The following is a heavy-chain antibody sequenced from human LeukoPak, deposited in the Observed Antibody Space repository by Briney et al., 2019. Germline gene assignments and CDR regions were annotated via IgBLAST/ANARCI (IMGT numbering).Heavy chain of an antibody. CDR1: GYSCTDYY. CDR2: INPKSGGT. J-gene: IGHJ4*02. V-gene: IGHV1-2*02. D-gene: IGHD1-26*01. Sequence: ASVKVSCKASGYSCTDYYLHWVRQAPGQGLEWMGWINPKSGGTKYAQKFQGRVTMTRDTSINTAYMELSRLRSDDTAVYYCARDGPGEKSNFDFWGQGTLVTVSS. CDR3: ARDGPGEKSNFDF.